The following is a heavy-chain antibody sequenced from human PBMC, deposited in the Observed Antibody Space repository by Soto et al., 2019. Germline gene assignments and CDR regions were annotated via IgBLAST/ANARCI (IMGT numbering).Heavy chain of an antibody. Sequence: TSETLSLTCAVSGGPISNYYWSWIRQPAEKRLEWIGRVSSTGNTYYNPSLKSRVTISVDTSKTQVSLNLTSVTAADTAVYYCARGVPAAGTDWFDPWGQGTLVTVSS. CDR1: GGPISNYY. V-gene: IGHV4-4*07. J-gene: IGHJ5*02. CDR2: VSSTGNT. CDR3: ARGVPAAGTDWFDP. D-gene: IGHD6-13*01.